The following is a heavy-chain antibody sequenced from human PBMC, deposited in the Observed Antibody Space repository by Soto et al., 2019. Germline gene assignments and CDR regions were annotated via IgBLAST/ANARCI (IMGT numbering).Heavy chain of an antibody. CDR3: ARGPHRNLFAP. CDR2: INAGNGNT. Sequence: ASVTVSCKASGYTFTTYAMHWVRQAPGQRLEWMGWINAGNGNTKYSQKFQGRVTITKNTSASTAYMELSSLRSEDTAVYYCARGPHRNLFAPRGQRSPGTVSS. CDR1: GYTFTTYA. V-gene: IGHV1-3*01. J-gene: IGHJ5*02.